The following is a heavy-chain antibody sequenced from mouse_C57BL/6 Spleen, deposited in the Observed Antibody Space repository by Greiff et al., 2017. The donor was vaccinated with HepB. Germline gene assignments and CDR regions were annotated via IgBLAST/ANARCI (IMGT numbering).Heavy chain of an antibody. CDR1: GYTFTDYY. CDR2: INPYNGGT. J-gene: IGHJ1*03. CDR3: ARPHYGSSYGYFDV. Sequence: EVMLVESGPVLVKPGASVKMSCKASGYTFTDYYMNWVKQSHGKSLEWIGVINPYNGGTSYNQKFKGKATLTVDKSSSTAYMELNSLTSEDSAVYYCARPHYGSSYGYFDVWGTGTTVTVSS. D-gene: IGHD1-1*01. V-gene: IGHV1-19*01.